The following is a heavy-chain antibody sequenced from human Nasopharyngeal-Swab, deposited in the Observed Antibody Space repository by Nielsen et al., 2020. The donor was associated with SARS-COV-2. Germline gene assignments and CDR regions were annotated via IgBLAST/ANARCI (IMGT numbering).Heavy chain of an antibody. D-gene: IGHD6-19*01. CDR1: GYSFTSYW. CDR2: IYPSDSET. V-gene: IGHV5-51*01. J-gene: IGHJ4*02. CDR3: ARGWYSGPDY. Sequence: ESLKISCKGSGYSFTSYWIAWVRQMPGKGLEWMGLIYPSDSETKYSPSFEGQVTISADKSISTAYLQWSSLKASDTAMYYCARGWYSGPDYWGQGTLVTVSS.